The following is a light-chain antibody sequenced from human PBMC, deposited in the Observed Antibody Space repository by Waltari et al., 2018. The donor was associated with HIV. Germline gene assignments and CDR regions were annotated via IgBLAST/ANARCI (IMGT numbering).Light chain of an antibody. CDR2: DNN. V-gene: IGLV1-51*01. CDR1: GSNIGNNY. Sequence: QSVLTQPPSVSAAPGQKVTIPCSGSGSNIGNNYVSWYQHLPGTAPKHLIYDNNRRPSGIPDRFSASKSGTSATLAITGLQTGDEADYYCGTWDSRLSAAVFGGGTKVTVL. J-gene: IGLJ2*01. CDR3: GTWDSRLSAAV.